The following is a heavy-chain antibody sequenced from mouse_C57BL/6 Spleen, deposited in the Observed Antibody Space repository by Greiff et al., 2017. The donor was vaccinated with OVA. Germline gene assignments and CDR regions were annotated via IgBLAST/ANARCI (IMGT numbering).Heavy chain of an antibody. V-gene: IGHV1-39*01. CDR1: GYSFTDYN. Sequence: VQLQQSGPELVKPGASVKISCKASGYSFTDYNMNWVKQSNGKSLEWIGVINPNYGTTSYHQKFKGKATLTVDKSSGTAYLQLNSLTSEDAAVYYCARHSNSYFDYWGQGTTLTVSS. D-gene: IGHD2-5*01. J-gene: IGHJ2*01. CDR2: INPNYGTT. CDR3: ARHSNSYFDY.